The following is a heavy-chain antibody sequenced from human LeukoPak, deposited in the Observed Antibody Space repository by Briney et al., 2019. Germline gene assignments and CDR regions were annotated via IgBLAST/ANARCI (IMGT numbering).Heavy chain of an antibody. CDR3: ARLDLLYGSGAPGDY. D-gene: IGHD3-10*01. V-gene: IGHV5-51*01. J-gene: IGHJ4*02. CDR1: GYSFTSYW. CDR2: IYPGDSDT. Sequence: GESLKISCKGSGYSFTSYWIGWVRQMPGKGLEWMGIIYPGDSDTRYSPSFQGQVTISADKPISTAYLQWSSLKASDTAMYYCARLDLLYGSGAPGDYWGQGTLVTVSS.